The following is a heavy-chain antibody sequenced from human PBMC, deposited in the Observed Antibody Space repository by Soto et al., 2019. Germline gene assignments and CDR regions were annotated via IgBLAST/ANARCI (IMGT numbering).Heavy chain of an antibody. J-gene: IGHJ4*02. V-gene: IGHV1-18*01. D-gene: IGHD6-13*01. Sequence: ASVKGSCKASGYAFTTYGINWVRQAPGQGLEWMGWISVSNGYTNYAQNLQGRVTMTADTSTNVAYMELRSLRSDDTAVYYCTRENAAAASPTLDYWGQGTLVTVSS. CDR3: TRENAAAASPTLDY. CDR1: GYAFTTYG. CDR2: ISVSNGYT.